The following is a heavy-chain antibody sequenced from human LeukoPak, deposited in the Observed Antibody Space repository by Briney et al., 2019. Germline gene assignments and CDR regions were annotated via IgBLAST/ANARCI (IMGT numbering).Heavy chain of an antibody. CDR3: ARGWGSTSCSDY. D-gene: IGHD2-2*01. V-gene: IGHV4-34*01. CDR1: GGSFSGYY. CDR2: INHSGST. Sequence: SETLSLTCAVYGGSFSGYYWSWLRQLPGKGLEWIGEINHSGSTNYNPSLKSRVTISVDTSKNQFSLKLSSVTAADTAVYYCARGWGSTSCSDYWGQGTLVTVSS. J-gene: IGHJ4*02.